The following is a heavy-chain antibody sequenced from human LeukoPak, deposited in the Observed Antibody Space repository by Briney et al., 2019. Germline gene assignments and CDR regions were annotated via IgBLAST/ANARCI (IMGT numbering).Heavy chain of an antibody. CDR3: ARGGIQLWPTHDAFDI. D-gene: IGHD5-18*01. CDR2: IRYDGSNK. Sequence: GGSLRLSCAASGFTFSSYGMHWVRQAPGKGLEWVAFIRYDGSNKYYADSVKGRFTISRDNAKNSLYLQMNSLRAEDTALYYCARGGIQLWPTHDAFDIWGQGTMVTVSS. V-gene: IGHV3-30*02. J-gene: IGHJ3*02. CDR1: GFTFSSYG.